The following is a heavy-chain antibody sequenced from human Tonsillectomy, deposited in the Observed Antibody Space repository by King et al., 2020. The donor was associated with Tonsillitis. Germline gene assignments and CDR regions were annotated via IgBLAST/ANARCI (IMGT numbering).Heavy chain of an antibody. CDR2: IGGLGTST. CDR3: ARTHEYCSSPTCSLDL. J-gene: IGHJ4*02. CDR1: GFRFSTYT. V-gene: IGHV3-48*01. Sequence: VQLVESGGDLVQPGGSLRLSCAASGFRFSTYTMNWVRQAPGKGLEWVSYIGGLGTSTKYADSVKGRFTISRDNANNSLYLHMNRLSAEDTAVYYCARTHEYCSSPTCSLDLWGQETLVTVSS. D-gene: IGHD2-2*01.